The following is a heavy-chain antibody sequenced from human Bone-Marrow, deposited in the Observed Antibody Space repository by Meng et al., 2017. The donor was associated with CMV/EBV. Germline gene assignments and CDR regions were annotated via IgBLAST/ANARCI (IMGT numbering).Heavy chain of an antibody. V-gene: IGHV1-2*02. CDR1: GYTFTGYY. CDR2: INPNSDGT. CDR3: ARYCSSTSCYVWFDP. J-gene: IGHJ5*02. Sequence: ASVKVSCKASGYTFTGYYIHWVRQAPGQGLEWMGWINPNSDGTNYAQKFQGRVTMTRDTSISTAYMELSRLRSDDTAVYYCARYCSSTSCYVWFDPWGQGTLVTVSS. D-gene: IGHD2-2*01.